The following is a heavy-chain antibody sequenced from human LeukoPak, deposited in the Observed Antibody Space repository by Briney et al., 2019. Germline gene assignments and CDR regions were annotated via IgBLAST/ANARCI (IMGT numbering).Heavy chain of an antibody. CDR1: GFTFSTYA. Sequence: GGSLRLSCAASGFTFSTYAMTWVRQAPGKGLEWVSGLGGSGTSTYYADSVKGRFTISRDNSKNTLYLQMNSLRADDTAIYYCAKGSLSVTPKTYFDSWGQGTLVTVSS. D-gene: IGHD4-17*01. CDR3: AKGSLSVTPKTYFDS. V-gene: IGHV3-23*01. CDR2: LGGSGTST. J-gene: IGHJ4*02.